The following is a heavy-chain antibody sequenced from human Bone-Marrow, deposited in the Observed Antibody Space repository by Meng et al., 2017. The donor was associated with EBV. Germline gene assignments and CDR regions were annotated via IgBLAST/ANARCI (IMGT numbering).Heavy chain of an antibody. Sequence: QLHLFQSVVELNKPGASVKVSCNASGYTLTTYPMNWVRQAPGQGLEWMGWINTNTGNPMYAQGFTGRFVFSLDTSVNTAYLQISNLKTEDTAVYYCARDYSRNFYDSSGSQDYWGQGTLVTVSS. V-gene: IGHV7-4-1*02. CDR1: GYTLTTYP. J-gene: IGHJ4*02. CDR3: ARDYSRNFYDSSGSQDY. D-gene: IGHD3-22*01. CDR2: INTNTGNP.